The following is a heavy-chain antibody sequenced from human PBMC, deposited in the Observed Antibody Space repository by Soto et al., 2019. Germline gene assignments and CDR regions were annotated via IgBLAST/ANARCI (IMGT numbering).Heavy chain of an antibody. Sequence: EVQVVESGGSLIEVGGSLQLSCAASGFSFDAYAIHWVRQVPGQGLEWVSGVSGNGASFGYADSVKGRFNISRDSARNSVYLQMTSLRPEDTALYYCAKDMGHYGGNSLDSWGQGALV. J-gene: IGHJ4*02. V-gene: IGHV3-9*01. CDR3: AKDMGHYGGNSLDS. D-gene: IGHD4-17*01. CDR2: VSGNGASF. CDR1: GFSFDAYA.